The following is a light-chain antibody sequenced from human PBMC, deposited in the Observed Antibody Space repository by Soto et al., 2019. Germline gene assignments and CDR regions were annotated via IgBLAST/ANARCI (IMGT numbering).Light chain of an antibody. V-gene: IGKV3-20*01. CDR1: QSVSSSF. J-gene: IGKJ4*01. Sequence: EIVLTQSPGTLSLSPGERATLSCRASQSVSSSFLAWYQQKPGQAPRLLIYGASSRATGIPDRFSGSGSGTDFTLTIGRLEPEDVAVYYCQQDGSSPLTFGGGTKVEIK. CDR3: QQDGSSPLT. CDR2: GAS.